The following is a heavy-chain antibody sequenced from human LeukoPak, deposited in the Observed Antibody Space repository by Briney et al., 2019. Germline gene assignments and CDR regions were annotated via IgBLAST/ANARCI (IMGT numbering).Heavy chain of an antibody. Sequence: EGSLRLSCAASGFTFNSNYMSWVRQAPGKGLEWVSVIYSGGRTYYADSVKGRFTISRDKSKNTLYLQMNSLRAEDTAVYYCAREDYDRSIPIWGQGTMVTVSS. J-gene: IGHJ3*02. CDR3: AREDYDRSIPI. CDR2: IYSGGRT. D-gene: IGHD3-22*01. V-gene: IGHV3-66*01. CDR1: GFTFNSNY.